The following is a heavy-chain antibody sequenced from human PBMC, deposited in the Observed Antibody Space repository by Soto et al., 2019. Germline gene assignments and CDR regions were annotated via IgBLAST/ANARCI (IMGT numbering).Heavy chain of an antibody. Sequence: GISVEVCCTASGYTFSISVVDGVRKATGQGLEWMGWMNPNSGNTGYAQKFQGRVTMTRNTSISTAYIELSSLRSEDTAVYYCARGLLWFGELFDVNDYWGQGTLVTVSS. CDR1: GYTFSISV. CDR2: MNPNSGNT. J-gene: IGHJ4*02. V-gene: IGHV1-8*02. CDR3: ARGLLWFGELFDVNDY. D-gene: IGHD3-10*01.